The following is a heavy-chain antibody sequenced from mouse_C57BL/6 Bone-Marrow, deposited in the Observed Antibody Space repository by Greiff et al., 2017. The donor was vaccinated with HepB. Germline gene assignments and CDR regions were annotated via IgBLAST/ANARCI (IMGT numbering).Heavy chain of an antibody. CDR1: GYTFTSYW. Sequence: QVQLQQPGAELVKPGASVTMSCKASGYTFTSYWITWVKQRPEQGLEWIGDIYPGSGSTNYNEKFKSKATLTVDTSSSTAYMQLSSLTSEDSAVYYCARWDDGYPYYYAMDYWGQGTSVTVSS. CDR3: ARWDDGYPYYYAMDY. V-gene: IGHV1-55*01. J-gene: IGHJ4*01. D-gene: IGHD2-3*01. CDR2: IYPGSGST.